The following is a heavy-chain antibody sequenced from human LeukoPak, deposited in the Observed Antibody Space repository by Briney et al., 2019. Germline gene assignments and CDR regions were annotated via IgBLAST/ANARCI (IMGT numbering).Heavy chain of an antibody. CDR2: ISYTGST. D-gene: IGHD5-18*01. CDR1: GDSISSSAYF. CDR3: ARLRAMVGTFDS. J-gene: IGHJ4*02. V-gene: IGHV4-39*01. Sequence: PSETLSLTCTVSGDSISSSAYFWAWIRQPPGKGLEWIASISYTGSTYYNPFLKSRLTISVDTSKNQFSLRLSSVTAADTAVYRCARLRAMVGTFDSWGQGALVTAPS.